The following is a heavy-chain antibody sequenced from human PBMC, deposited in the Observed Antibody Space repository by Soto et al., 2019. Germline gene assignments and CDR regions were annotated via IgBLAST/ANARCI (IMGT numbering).Heavy chain of an antibody. CDR1: GFTFSNNA. CDR2: ISGSGSST. D-gene: IGHD6-13*01. Sequence: GGSLRLSCAASGFTFSNNAMSWVRQAPGKGLEWVSAISGSGSSTYYADSVKGRFTISRDNSKNTLYLQINSLRAEDTAVYYCAKENGYSSSWFEFDYWGQGSLVTVSS. V-gene: IGHV3-23*01. J-gene: IGHJ4*02. CDR3: AKENGYSSSWFEFDY.